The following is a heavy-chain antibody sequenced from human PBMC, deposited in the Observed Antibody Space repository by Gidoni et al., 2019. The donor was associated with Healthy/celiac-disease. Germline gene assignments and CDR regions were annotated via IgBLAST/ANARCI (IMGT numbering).Heavy chain of an antibody. CDR1: GSPFSSYA. CDR2: ISGRGGST. CDR3: AKDGDTMIVVYGMDV. V-gene: IGHV3-23*01. D-gene: IGHD3-22*01. Sequence: EVQLLESGGGLVQPGGSLRPSCAASGSPFSSYAMSWVRPAPGKGLEWVSAISGRGGSTYYADSVKGRFTISRDNSKNTLYLQMNSLRAEDTAVYYCAKDGDTMIVVYGMDVWGQGTTVTVSS. J-gene: IGHJ6*02.